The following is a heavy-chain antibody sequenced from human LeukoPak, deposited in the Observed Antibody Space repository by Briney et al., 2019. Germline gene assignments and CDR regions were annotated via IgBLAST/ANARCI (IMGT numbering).Heavy chain of an antibody. Sequence: ESLRLSCAVSVSTSISYAMSCVRQTTVKGLVWVSAISGIGGSTYYADSVKGRFTLSRHNTKITLYLQMNSLSAVDTAVYYCANARRVVAGPIYYWGQGNLVTVSS. CDR2: ISGIGGST. J-gene: IGHJ4*02. D-gene: IGHD3-22*01. V-gene: IGHV3-23*01. CDR3: ANARRVVAGPIYY. CDR1: VSTSISYA.